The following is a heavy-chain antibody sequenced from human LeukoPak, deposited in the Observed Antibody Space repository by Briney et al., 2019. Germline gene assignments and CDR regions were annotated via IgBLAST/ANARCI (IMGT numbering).Heavy chain of an antibody. V-gene: IGHV1-2*02. J-gene: IGHJ4*02. CDR1: GYTFTGYY. D-gene: IGHD6-6*01. CDR3: ASSGGIAAQYNTYFFDY. CDR2: INPNSGGT. Sequence: ASVKVSCKASGYTFTGYYMHWVRQAPGQGLEWMGWINPNSGGTNYAQKFQGRVTMTRDTSISTAYMELSRLRSDDTAVYYCASSGGIAAQYNTYFFDYWGQGTLVTVSS.